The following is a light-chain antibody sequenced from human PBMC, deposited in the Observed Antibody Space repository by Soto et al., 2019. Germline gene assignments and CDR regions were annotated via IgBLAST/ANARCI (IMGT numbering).Light chain of an antibody. CDR2: AAS. V-gene: IGKV1-39*01. CDR3: QQSYSTPHLT. Sequence: DIQMTQSPSSLSASVGDRVTITCRASQSISSYLNWYQQKPGKAPKLLIYAASSLQSGVPSRFSGSGSVTDFTLTISSLQPEDFATYYCQQSYSTPHLTFGGGTKVEIK. J-gene: IGKJ4*01. CDR1: QSISSY.